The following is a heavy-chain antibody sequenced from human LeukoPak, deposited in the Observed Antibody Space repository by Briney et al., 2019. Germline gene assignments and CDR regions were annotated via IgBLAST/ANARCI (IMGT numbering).Heavy chain of an antibody. CDR1: GGSISSGGYY. D-gene: IGHD3-10*01. Sequence: PSQTLSLTCTVSGGSISSGGYYWSWIRQHPGKGLEWIGHIYYSGSTYYNPSLESRGTVSVDTSKNQFSLKLSCVTAADTAVYYCARGLKYYYGSGSYKGNWFDPWGQGTLVTVSS. V-gene: IGHV4-31*03. J-gene: IGHJ5*02. CDR2: IYYSGST. CDR3: ARGLKYYYGSGSYKGNWFDP.